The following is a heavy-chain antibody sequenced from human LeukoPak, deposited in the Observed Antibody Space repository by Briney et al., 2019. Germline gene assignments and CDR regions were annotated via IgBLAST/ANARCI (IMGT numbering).Heavy chain of an antibody. CDR3: ASLSYGPPPIDY. V-gene: IGHV4-39*01. CDR1: GGSISSSSYY. Sequence: SETLSLTCTVSGGSISSSSYYWGWIRQPPGKGLEWIGSIYYSGSTYYNPSLKSRVTISVDTSKNQFSLKLSSVTAADTAVYYCASLSYGPPPIDYWGQGTLATVSS. CDR2: IYYSGST. J-gene: IGHJ4*02. D-gene: IGHD4-17*01.